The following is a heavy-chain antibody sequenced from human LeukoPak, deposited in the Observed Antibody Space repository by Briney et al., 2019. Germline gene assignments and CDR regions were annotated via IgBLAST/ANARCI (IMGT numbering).Heavy chain of an antibody. V-gene: IGHV4-34*01. CDR2: INHSGST. J-gene: IGHJ4*02. CDR1: GFTFSRYS. CDR3: ARGRAPEN. Sequence: GSLRLSCAASGFTFSRYSMNWIRQPPGKGLEWIGEINHSGSTTYNPSLKSRVTISVDMSKNQFSLKLSSVTAADTAIYYCARGRAPENWGQGTLVTVSS.